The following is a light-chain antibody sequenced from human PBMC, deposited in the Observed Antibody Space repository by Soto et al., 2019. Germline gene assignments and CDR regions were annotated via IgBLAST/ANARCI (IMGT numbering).Light chain of an antibody. J-gene: IGKJ4*01. CDR3: QQYNSYRS. CDR2: DAS. V-gene: IGKV1-5*01. Sequence: DIQMTQSPSTLSASVGDRVTITCRASQSISSWLAWYQQKPGKAPKLLIYDASSLESGVPSRFSGSGSGTGFTLTISSLQPDDFATYYCQQYNSYRSFGGGTKVEIK. CDR1: QSISSW.